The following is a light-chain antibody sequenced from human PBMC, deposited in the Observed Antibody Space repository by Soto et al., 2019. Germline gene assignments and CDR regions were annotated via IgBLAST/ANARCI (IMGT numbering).Light chain of an antibody. J-gene: IGKJ3*01. CDR3: QQYGGSPFT. V-gene: IGKV3-20*01. Sequence: EIVLTQSPGTLSLSPGERATLSCRARQSVSGSYLAWYQQKPGQAPRLLIYGASSRATGIPDRFSGSASWTDFPLTISRLEPEDFAVYYCQQYGGSPFTFGPGTKVDIK. CDR2: GAS. CDR1: QSVSGSY.